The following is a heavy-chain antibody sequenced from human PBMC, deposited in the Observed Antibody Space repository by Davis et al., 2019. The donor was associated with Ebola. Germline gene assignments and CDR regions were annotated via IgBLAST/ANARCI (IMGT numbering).Heavy chain of an antibody. J-gene: IGHJ4*02. CDR3: AKEGPLERYYFDY. D-gene: IGHD1-1*01. Sequence: PGGSLRLSCAASGFTFSSYSMNWVRQAPGKGLEWVSSISSSSSYIYYADSVKGRFTISRDNSKNTLYLQMNSLRAEDTAVYYCAKEGPLERYYFDYWGQGTLVTVSS. CDR2: ISSSSSYI. CDR1: GFTFSSYS. V-gene: IGHV3-21*04.